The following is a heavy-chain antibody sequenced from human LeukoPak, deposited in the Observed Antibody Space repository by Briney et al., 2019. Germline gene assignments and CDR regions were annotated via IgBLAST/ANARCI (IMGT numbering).Heavy chain of an antibody. CDR2: IQNDGSTK. CDR1: GFTFRSYG. CDR3: ARVAVASMDAFDI. Sequence: GSLRLSCAASGFTFRSYGIHWVRQAPGKGLEWVSFIQNDGSTKDYSDSVKGRFTVSRDNSKNTVYLQMNSLRAEDTAMYYCARVAVASMDAFDIWGQGTMVTVSS. D-gene: IGHD2-2*01. V-gene: IGHV3-30*02. J-gene: IGHJ3*02.